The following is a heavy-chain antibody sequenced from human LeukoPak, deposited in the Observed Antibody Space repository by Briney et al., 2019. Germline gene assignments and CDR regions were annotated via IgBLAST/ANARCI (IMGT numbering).Heavy chain of an antibody. Sequence: SETLSLTCTVSGGSISSYYWSWIRLPPGKGLEWIGYIYYSGSTNYNPSLKSRVTISVDTSKNQFSLKLSSVTAADTAVYYCARQGYYDSSGYYYWGQGTLVTVSS. CDR3: ARQGYYDSSGYYY. J-gene: IGHJ4*02. CDR2: IYYSGST. D-gene: IGHD3-22*01. V-gene: IGHV4-59*08. CDR1: GGSISSYY.